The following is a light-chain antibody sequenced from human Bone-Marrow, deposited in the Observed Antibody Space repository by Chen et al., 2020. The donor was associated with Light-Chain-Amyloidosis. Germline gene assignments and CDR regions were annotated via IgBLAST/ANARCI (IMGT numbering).Light chain of an antibody. CDR3: QHCSSSRLT. CDR1: QSVSTY. V-gene: IGKV3-11*01. J-gene: IGKJ4*01. Sequence: EIVLTQSPATLSLSPGERATLSCRASQSVSTYLAWYQQKPGQAPRLLIYDASNRATGIPARFSGSGSGTGCTLTISRLEPEDFAGYYCQHCSSSRLTFGGGTKVEIK. CDR2: DAS.